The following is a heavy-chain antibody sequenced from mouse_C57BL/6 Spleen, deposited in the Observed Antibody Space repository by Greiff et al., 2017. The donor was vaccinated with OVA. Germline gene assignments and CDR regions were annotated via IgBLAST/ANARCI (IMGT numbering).Heavy chain of an antibody. Sequence: QVQLQQSGPGLVAPSQSLSITCTVSGFSLTSYGVHWVRQPPGKGLEWLVVIWSDGSTTYNSALKSRLSISKDNSKSQVFLKMNSLQTDDTAMYYCARHGSYYYGSSYDWYFDVWGTGTTVTVSS. V-gene: IGHV2-6-1*01. D-gene: IGHD1-1*01. CDR1: GFSLTSYG. CDR3: ARHGSYYYGSSYDWYFDV. CDR2: IWSDGST. J-gene: IGHJ1*03.